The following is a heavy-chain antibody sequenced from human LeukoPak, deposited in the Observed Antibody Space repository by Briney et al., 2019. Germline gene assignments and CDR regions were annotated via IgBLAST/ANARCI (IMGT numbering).Heavy chain of an antibody. CDR1: GYTFTSYS. CDR3: ARASYCSDGSCYSDY. CDR2: ISAYNGNT. Sequence: ASVRVSCKASGYTFTSYSISWVRQAPGQGLEWMGWISAYNGNTIYAQKVKGRVTMTTDTSTSTAYMELRSLKSDDTAVYYCARASYCSDGSCYSDYWGQGTLVTVSS. D-gene: IGHD2-15*01. V-gene: IGHV1-18*01. J-gene: IGHJ4*02.